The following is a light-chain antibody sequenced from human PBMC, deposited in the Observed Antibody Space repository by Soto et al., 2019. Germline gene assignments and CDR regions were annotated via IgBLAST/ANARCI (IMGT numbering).Light chain of an antibody. J-gene: IGKJ1*01. Sequence: DIQMTQSPSTLSASVGDRVTITCRASQSISSWLPWYQQKPGKAPKLLIYKASSLESGVPSRFSGSGSGTEFTLKITSLQPDDFATYYCQQYNNYPWTFGHGTKVEIK. CDR2: KAS. CDR1: QSISSW. V-gene: IGKV1-5*03. CDR3: QQYNNYPWT.